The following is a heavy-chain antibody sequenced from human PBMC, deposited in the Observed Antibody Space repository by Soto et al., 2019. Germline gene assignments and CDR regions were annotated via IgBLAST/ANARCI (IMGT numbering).Heavy chain of an antibody. D-gene: IGHD2-21*02. CDR3: ARTAYCGGDCYPVRTTFDY. V-gene: IGHV4-30-4*01. CDR1: GGSISSGDYY. Sequence: SETLSLTCTVSGGSISSGDYYWSWIRQPPGKGLEWIGYIYYSGSTYYNPSLKSRVTISVDTSKNQFSLKLSSVTAADTAVYYCARTAYCGGDCYPVRTTFDYWGQGTLVTVSS. J-gene: IGHJ4*02. CDR2: IYYSGST.